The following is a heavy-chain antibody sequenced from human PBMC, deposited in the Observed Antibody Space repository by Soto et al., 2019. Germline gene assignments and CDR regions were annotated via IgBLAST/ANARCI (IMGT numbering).Heavy chain of an antibody. D-gene: IGHD6-6*01. Sequence: PGGSLRLSCAASGFTFSSYAMHWVRQAPGKGLEWVAVISYDGSNKYYADSVKGRFTISRDNSKNTLYLQMNSLRAEDTAVYYCARVIAARPEDYFDYWGQGTLVTVSS. CDR3: ARVIAARPEDYFDY. CDR2: ISYDGSNK. V-gene: IGHV3-30-3*01. J-gene: IGHJ4*02. CDR1: GFTFSSYA.